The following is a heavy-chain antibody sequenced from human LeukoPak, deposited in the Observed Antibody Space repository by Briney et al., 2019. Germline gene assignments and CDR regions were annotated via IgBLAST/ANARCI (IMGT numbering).Heavy chain of an antibody. D-gene: IGHD4-11*01. CDR1: GASFSGSY. V-gene: IGHV4-34*01. CDR3: ARGREVTRDFDY. Sequence: SETLSLTCVVYGASFSGSYWTWIPQPPGKGLEWIGDVNHSGSTNYNPSVESRVTISVDTSKSQFSLKLSSVTAADTSVYYCARGREVTRDFDYWGQGTLVSVSS. CDR2: VNHSGST. J-gene: IGHJ4*02.